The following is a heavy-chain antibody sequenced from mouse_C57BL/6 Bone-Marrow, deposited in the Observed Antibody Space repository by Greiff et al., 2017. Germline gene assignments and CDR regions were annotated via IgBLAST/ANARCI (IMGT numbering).Heavy chain of an antibody. CDR3: AGEYCFDY. Sequence: SGPVLVKPGASVKMSCKASGYTFTDYYMNWVKQSPGKSLEWIGVINPYNGGTSYNQKFKGKATLTVDKSSSTAYMELNSLTSEDAAVYYCAGEYCFDYWGQGTTLTVSA. J-gene: IGHJ2*01. CDR2: INPYNGGT. V-gene: IGHV1-19*01. CDR1: GYTFTDYY.